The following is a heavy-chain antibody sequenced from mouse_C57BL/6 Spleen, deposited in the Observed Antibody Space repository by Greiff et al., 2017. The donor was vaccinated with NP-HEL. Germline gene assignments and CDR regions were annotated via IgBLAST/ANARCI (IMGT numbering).Heavy chain of an antibody. CDR1: GYAFTNYL. CDR3: ARMMAGYFDY. D-gene: IGHD2-3*01. J-gene: IGHJ2*01. V-gene: IGHV1-54*01. CDR2: INPGSGGT. Sequence: VQGVESGAELVRPGTSVKVSCKASGYAFTNYLIEWVKQRPGQGLEWIGVINPGSGGTNYNEKFKGKATLTADKSSSTAYMQLSSLTSEDSAVYFCARMMAGYFDYWGQGTTLTVSS.